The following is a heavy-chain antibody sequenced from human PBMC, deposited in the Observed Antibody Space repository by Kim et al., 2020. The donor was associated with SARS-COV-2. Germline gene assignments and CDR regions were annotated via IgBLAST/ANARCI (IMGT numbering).Heavy chain of an antibody. CDR3: AREGGAVVVVGD. J-gene: IGHJ4*02. D-gene: IGHD2-15*01. Sequence: YCADSVKGRFPISRDNAKNSLYLQMNSLRAEDTAVYYCAREGGAVVVVGDWGQGTLVTVSS. V-gene: IGHV3-11*01.